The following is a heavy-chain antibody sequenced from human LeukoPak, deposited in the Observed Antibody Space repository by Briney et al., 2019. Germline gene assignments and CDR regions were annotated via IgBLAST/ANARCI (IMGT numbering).Heavy chain of an antibody. Sequence: ASVKVSCKASGYTFTGYYMHWVRQAPGQGLEWMGWINPNSGGTNYAQKFQGRVTMTRDTSISTAYMELSRLRSDDTAVYYCARRFGYSNYPFDAFDIWGQGTMVTVSS. D-gene: IGHD4-11*01. V-gene: IGHV1-2*02. CDR1: GYTFTGYY. J-gene: IGHJ3*02. CDR2: INPNSGGT. CDR3: ARRFGYSNYPFDAFDI.